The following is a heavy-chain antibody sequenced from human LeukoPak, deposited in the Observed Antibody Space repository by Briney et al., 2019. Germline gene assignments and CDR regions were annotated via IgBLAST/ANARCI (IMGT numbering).Heavy chain of an antibody. V-gene: IGHV1-8*01. CDR1: GYTFTSYD. CDR2: MDPNSGNT. Sequence: GASVKVSCKASGYTFTSYDINWVRQATGQGLEWMGWMDPNSGNTGYAQKFQGRVTMTRNTSISTAYMELSSLRSEDTAVYYCARRKVQLEGQYYFDYWGQGTLVTVSS. D-gene: IGHD1-1*01. CDR3: ARRKVQLEGQYYFDY. J-gene: IGHJ4*02.